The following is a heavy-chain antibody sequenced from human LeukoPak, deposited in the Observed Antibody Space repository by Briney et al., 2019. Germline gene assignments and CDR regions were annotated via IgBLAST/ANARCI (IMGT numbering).Heavy chain of an antibody. D-gene: IGHD6-13*01. Sequence: SETLSLTCTVSGASISSGGYFWSWIRQHPVKGLEWIGYIYYSGSTYYNPSLKSRVTISVDTSKNQFSLKVSSVTAADTAVYYCARYRASAGQSVIDYWGQGTLVTVSS. CDR2: IYYSGST. CDR1: GASISSGGYF. CDR3: ARYRASAGQSVIDY. V-gene: IGHV4-31*03. J-gene: IGHJ4*02.